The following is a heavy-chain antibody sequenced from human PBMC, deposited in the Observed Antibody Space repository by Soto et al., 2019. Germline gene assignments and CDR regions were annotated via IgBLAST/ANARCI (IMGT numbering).Heavy chain of an antibody. CDR1: GASIYNGGYY. CDR2: IYYSGGT. J-gene: IGHJ4*02. CDR3: ARHTPAISISDH. Sequence: SETLSLTCSVSGASIYNGGYYWSWIRQHPGKGLEWIGYIYYSGGTYYNPSLKSRVTISVDTSKNQFSLKLSSVTAADTAVYYCARHTPAISISDHWGQGTLVTVSS. D-gene: IGHD2-15*01. V-gene: IGHV4-31*03.